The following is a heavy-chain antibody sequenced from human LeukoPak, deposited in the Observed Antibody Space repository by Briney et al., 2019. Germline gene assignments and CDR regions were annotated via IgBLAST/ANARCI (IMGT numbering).Heavy chain of an antibody. CDR2: IKHSENT. J-gene: IGHJ4*02. D-gene: IGHD3-22*01. V-gene: IGHV4-34*01. CDR3: ARNFDSSGYYLAY. CDR1: GGSFSGYY. Sequence: SETLSLTCAVYGGSFSGYYWSWIRQPPGKGLEWIGEINYSENTNWIGEIKHSENTNYNPSLKSRVTISVDRSKNQFSLQLRSVTAADTAVYYCARNFDSSGYYLAYWGQGNLDTVSS.